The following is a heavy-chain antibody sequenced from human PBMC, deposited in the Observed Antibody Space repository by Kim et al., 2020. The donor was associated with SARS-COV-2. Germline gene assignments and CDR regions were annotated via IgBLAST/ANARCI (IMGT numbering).Heavy chain of an antibody. CDR2: IYYSGST. CDR3: ASRPRDGAFDI. D-gene: IGHD3-10*01. CDR1: GGSISSYY. J-gene: IGHJ3*02. V-gene: IGHV4-59*01. Sequence: SETLSLTCTVSGGSISSYYWSWIRQPPGKGLEWIGYIYYSGSTNYNPSLKSRVTISVDTSKNQFSLKLSSVTAADTAVYYCASRPRDGAFDIWGQGTMVTVSS.